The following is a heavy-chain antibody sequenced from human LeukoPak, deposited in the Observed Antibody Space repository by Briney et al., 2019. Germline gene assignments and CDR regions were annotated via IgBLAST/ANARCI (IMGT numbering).Heavy chain of an antibody. CDR3: ARATREFDY. D-gene: IGHD1-26*01. V-gene: IGHV5-51*01. J-gene: IGHJ4*02. CDR1: GYKFTTYW. CDR2: IFPDDSDT. Sequence: GESLKISCKVSGYKFTTYWIGWVRQMPGKGLEYMGIIFPDDSDTKYSPSFQGQVTISVDKSISTTFLQWNTLKASDTAMYYCARATREFDYWGQGTLVTVSS.